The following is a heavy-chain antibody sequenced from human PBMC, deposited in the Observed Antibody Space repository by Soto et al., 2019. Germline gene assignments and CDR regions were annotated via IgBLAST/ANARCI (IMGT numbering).Heavy chain of an antibody. J-gene: IGHJ4*02. V-gene: IGHV2-5*02. CDR2: IYWDDDE. Sequence: QITLKESGPTLVKPTQTLTLTCTFSGFSLSTSGVGVGWIRQPPGKALEWVALIYWDDDERYSPSLKNRLTIATDTHKNQVVLTMTNMDPVDTATYYCVRRRTAFDYWGQGILVTVSS. CDR1: GFSLSTSGVG. CDR3: VRRRTAFDY.